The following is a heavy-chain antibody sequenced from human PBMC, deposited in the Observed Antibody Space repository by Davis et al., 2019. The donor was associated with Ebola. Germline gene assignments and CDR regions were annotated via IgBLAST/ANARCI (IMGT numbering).Heavy chain of an antibody. CDR1: GFTFSSYA. V-gene: IGHV3-7*01. J-gene: IGHJ6*03. D-gene: IGHD2-21*01. CDR3: ARVVVIAIYYYYYYMDV. Sequence: GESLKISCAASGFTFSSYAMHWVRQAPGKGLEWVANIKQDGSEKYYVDSVKGRFTISRDNAKNSLYLQMNSLRAEDTAVYYCARVVVIAIYYYYYYMDVWGKGTTVTVSS. CDR2: IKQDGSEK.